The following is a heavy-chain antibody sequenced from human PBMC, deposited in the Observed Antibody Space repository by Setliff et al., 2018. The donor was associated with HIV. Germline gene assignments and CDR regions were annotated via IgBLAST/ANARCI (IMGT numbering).Heavy chain of an antibody. Sequence: ASVKVSCKASGYTFTSYGISWVRQAPGQGLEWMGWISEYNGDTKYAQKPQGRVTMTKDTSTSTAYVELRSLRSDDTAVYYCARDSSFNMDVWGKGTTVTVSS. V-gene: IGHV1-18*01. CDR3: ARDSSFNMDV. J-gene: IGHJ6*03. CDR2: ISEYNGDT. CDR1: GYTFTSYG.